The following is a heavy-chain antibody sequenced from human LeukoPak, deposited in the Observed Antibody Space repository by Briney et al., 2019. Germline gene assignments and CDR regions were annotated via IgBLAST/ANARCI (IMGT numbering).Heavy chain of an antibody. CDR1: GFTFSSYA. Sequence: QAGGSLRLSCSASGFTFSSYAMHWVRQAPGKGLEWVAVISYDGSNKYYADSVKGRFTISRDNSKNTLNLQMNSLRAEDTAVYCCAKDGGYCSGGSCRSNWFDPWGQGTLVTVSS. J-gene: IGHJ5*02. D-gene: IGHD2-15*01. CDR3: AKDGGYCSGGSCRSNWFDP. CDR2: ISYDGSNK. V-gene: IGHV3-30*04.